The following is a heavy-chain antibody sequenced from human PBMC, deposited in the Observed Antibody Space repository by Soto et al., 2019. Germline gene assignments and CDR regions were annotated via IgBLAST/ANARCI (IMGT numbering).Heavy chain of an antibody. Sequence: QVQLVQSGAEVKKSGSSVKVSCKTSGGLFSVFSFNWVRQAPGQGLEWMGGVLPITGSTDYAQKFHGRLTITADRSTSTIYMELSRLTSDDTANYYCATIRVRGGPLRFEDGGQGTLITVSS. J-gene: IGHJ4*01. CDR2: VLPITGST. V-gene: IGHV1-69*06. D-gene: IGHD5-12*01. CDR3: ATIRVRGGPLRFED. CDR1: GGLFSVFS.